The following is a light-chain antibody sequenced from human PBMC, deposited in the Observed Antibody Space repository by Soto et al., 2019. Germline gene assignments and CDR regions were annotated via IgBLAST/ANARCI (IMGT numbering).Light chain of an antibody. CDR2: YAS. Sequence: EIVLTQSPGTLSLSPGERATLSCRASQSVRSSYLARYQQKPGQAPRLLIYYASRATGNPDRFSGSGSGTDFTLTITRLEPEGFAVYYCQHYGTSALFGPGTKVDI. V-gene: IGKV3-20*01. CDR3: QHYGTSAL. CDR1: QSVRSSY. J-gene: IGKJ3*01.